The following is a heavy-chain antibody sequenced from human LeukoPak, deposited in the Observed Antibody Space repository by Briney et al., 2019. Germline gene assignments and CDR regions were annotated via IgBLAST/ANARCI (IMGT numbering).Heavy chain of an antibody. V-gene: IGHV3-48*03. CDR1: GFSFSTYE. CDR3: ARESVAGFFDY. CDR2: ISSRGSSI. Sequence: GGSLRLSCAASGFSFSTYEMNWVRQGPGKGLEWVSDISSRGSSIHYADSVKGRFAISRDNAKSSLYLQMNSLRAEDTAVYFCARESVAGFFDYWGLGTLVTVSS. J-gene: IGHJ4*02. D-gene: IGHD6-19*01.